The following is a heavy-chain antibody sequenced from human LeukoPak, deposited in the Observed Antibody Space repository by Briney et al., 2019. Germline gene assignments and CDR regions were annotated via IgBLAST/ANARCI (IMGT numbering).Heavy chain of an antibody. D-gene: IGHD3-3*01. CDR2: IKQDGSEK. CDR3: ARTYYDFWSLYSSYFDY. Sequence: GGSLRLSCAASGSTFSSYWMSWVRQAPGKGLEWVANIKQDGSEKYYVDSVKGRFTISRDNAKNSLYLQMNSLRAEDTAVYYCARTYYDFWSLYSSYFDYWGQGTLVTVSS. V-gene: IGHV3-7*01. J-gene: IGHJ4*02. CDR1: GSTFSSYW.